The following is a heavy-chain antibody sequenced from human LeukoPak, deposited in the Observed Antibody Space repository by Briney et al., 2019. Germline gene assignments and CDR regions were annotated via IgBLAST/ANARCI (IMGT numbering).Heavy chain of an antibody. CDR2: ISYDGSNK. Sequence: PGGSLRLSCAASGFTFSSYAMHWVRQAPGKGLEWVAVISYDGSNKYYADSVKGRFTISRDNSKNTLDLKMNSLRAEDTAVYYCVRDRIMITFGGALSLWGKGTLVTVSS. V-gene: IGHV3-30-3*01. CDR3: VRDRIMITFGGALSL. D-gene: IGHD3-16*01. CDR1: GFTFSSYA. J-gene: IGHJ4*02.